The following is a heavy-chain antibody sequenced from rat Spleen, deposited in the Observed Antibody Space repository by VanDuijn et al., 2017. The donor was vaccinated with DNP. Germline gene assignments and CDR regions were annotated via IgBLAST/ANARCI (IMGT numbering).Heavy chain of an antibody. CDR2: ISYDGSST. Sequence: EVQLVESDGGLVQPGRSLKLSCAASGFTFSDYNMAWVRQAPKKGLEWVATISYDGSSTYYRDSVKGRFTISRDNAKSTLYLQMDSLRSEDTATYYCRLTTVPFDYWGQGVMVTVSS. V-gene: IGHV5-7*01. CDR1: GFTFSDYN. D-gene: IGHD1-6*01. CDR3: RLTTVPFDY. J-gene: IGHJ2*01.